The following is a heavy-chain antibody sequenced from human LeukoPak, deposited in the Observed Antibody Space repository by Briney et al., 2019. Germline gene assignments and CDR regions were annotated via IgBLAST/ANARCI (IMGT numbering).Heavy chain of an antibody. Sequence: GSSVKVSCKASGGTFNSYAIIWVRQAPGQGLEWMGGIIPIFGTANYAQKFQGRVTITTDESTSTAYMELSSLRSEDTAVYYCASRPYYYDSSGYYGDDAFDIWGQGTMVTVSS. CDR1: GGTFNSYA. D-gene: IGHD3-22*01. CDR2: IIPIFGTA. CDR3: ASRPYYYDSSGYYGDDAFDI. J-gene: IGHJ3*02. V-gene: IGHV1-69*05.